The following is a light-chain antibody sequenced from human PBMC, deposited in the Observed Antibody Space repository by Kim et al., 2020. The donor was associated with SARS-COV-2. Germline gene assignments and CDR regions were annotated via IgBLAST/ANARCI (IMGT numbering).Light chain of an antibody. CDR3: QQYNNWPFT. V-gene: IGKV3-15*01. Sequence: EIVMTQSPATLSVSPGERATLSCRPSQSVSSNLAWYQQKPGQAPRLLIYGPSTRATGVPARFSGSGSGTEFTLTISSLQSEDFAVYYCQQYNNWPFTFGPGTKVDIK. CDR1: QSVSSN. J-gene: IGKJ3*01. CDR2: GPS.